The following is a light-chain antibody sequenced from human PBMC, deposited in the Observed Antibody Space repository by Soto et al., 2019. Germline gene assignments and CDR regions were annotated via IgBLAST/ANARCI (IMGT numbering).Light chain of an antibody. V-gene: IGKV1-5*03. Sequence: DIQMTQSPSTLSGSVGDRVTITCRASQTISSWLAWYQQKPGKAPKLLIYKASTLKGGVTSGFSGSGSGTEFTLTISSLQPDDFATYYCQHYNSYSEAFGQGTKVDIK. J-gene: IGKJ1*01. CDR3: QHYNSYSEA. CDR1: QTISSW. CDR2: KAS.